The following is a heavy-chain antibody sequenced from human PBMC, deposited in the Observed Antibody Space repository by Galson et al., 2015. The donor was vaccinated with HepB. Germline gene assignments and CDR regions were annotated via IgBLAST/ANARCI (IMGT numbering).Heavy chain of an antibody. CDR3: AKTATGYHHFDY. V-gene: IGHV3-23*01. J-gene: IGHJ4*02. CDR2: ISGSGDTT. Sequence: SLRLSCAASGFTFSSYAMSWVRQAPGKGLEWVSGISGSGDTTYYADSVRGRFTISRDNSKNTLYLQMNSLRAEDTAVYYCAKTATGYHHFDYWGQGTLVTVSS. D-gene: IGHD3-9*01. CDR1: GFTFSSYA.